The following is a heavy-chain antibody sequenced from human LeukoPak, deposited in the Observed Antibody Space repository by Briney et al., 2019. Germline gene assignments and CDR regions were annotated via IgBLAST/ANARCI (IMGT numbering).Heavy chain of an antibody. Sequence: SETLSLTCTVSGGSISSSSYYWGWIRQPPGKGLEWIGSIYYSGSTYYNPSLKSRVTISVDTSKNQFSLKLSSVTAADTAVYYCARDRGVVVPAEWFDPWGQGTLVTVSS. J-gene: IGHJ5*02. D-gene: IGHD2-2*01. CDR2: IYYSGST. V-gene: IGHV4-39*07. CDR1: GGSISSSSYY. CDR3: ARDRGVVVPAEWFDP.